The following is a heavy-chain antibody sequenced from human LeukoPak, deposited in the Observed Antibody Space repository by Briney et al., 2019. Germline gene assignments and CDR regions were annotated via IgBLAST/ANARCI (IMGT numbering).Heavy chain of an antibody. V-gene: IGHV3-21*01. Sequence: GGSLRLSCAASGFTFSSYTMPSVRQAPGKGLEWVASISDTNTYVDYIDSVKGRFTISRDNAMKSLYLQMNSLRAEDTAVYFCARDSLSVDCSDGNCYYDFHYYYMDVWGKGTAVTVSS. CDR1: GFTFSSYT. CDR3: ARDSLSVDCSDGNCYYDFHYYYMDV. D-gene: IGHD2-15*01. J-gene: IGHJ6*03. CDR2: ISDTNTYV.